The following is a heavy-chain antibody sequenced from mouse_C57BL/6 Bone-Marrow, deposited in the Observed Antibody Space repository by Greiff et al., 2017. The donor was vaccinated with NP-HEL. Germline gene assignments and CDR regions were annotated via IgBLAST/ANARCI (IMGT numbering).Heavy chain of an antibody. CDR3: ARWAYYSNYGYFDV. J-gene: IGHJ1*03. Sequence: QVQLQQPGAELVRPGTSVKLSCKASGYTFTSYWMHWVKQRPGQGLEWIGVIDPSDSYTNYNQKFKGKATLTVDTSSSTAYMQLSSLTSEDSAVYYCARWAYYSNYGYFDVWGTGTTVTVSS. CDR2: IDPSDSYT. D-gene: IGHD2-5*01. V-gene: IGHV1-59*01. CDR1: GYTFTSYW.